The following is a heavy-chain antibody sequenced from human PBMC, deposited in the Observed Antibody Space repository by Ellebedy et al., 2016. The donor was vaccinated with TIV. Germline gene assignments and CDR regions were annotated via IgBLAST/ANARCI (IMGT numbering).Heavy chain of an antibody. V-gene: IGHV3-11*04. D-gene: IGHD3-22*01. Sequence: GESLKISCAASGFTFSDYYMSWIRQAPGKRLEWVSYISSSGSTIYYADSVKGRFTISRDNAKNSLYLQMNSLRAEDTAVYYCARDSSGYYYYYGMDVWGQGTTVTVSS. CDR1: GFTFSDYY. CDR3: ARDSSGYYYYYGMDV. J-gene: IGHJ6*02. CDR2: ISSSGSTI.